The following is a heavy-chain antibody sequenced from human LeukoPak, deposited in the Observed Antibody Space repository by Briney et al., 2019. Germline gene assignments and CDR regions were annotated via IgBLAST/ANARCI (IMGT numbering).Heavy chain of an antibody. CDR2: ISSSSSYI. CDR1: GFTFSSYS. D-gene: IGHD3-10*01. CDR3: ARDALLWFGERNWFDP. Sequence: GGSLRLSCAASGFTFSSYSMNWVRQAPGKGLEWVSSISSSSSYIYYADSVKGRFTISRDNAKNSLYLQMNSLRAEDTAVYYCARDALLWFGERNWFDPWGQGTLVTVSS. V-gene: IGHV3-21*01. J-gene: IGHJ5*02.